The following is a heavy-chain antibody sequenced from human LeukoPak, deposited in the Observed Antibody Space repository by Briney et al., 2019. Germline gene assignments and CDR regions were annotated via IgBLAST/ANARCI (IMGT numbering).Heavy chain of an antibody. J-gene: IGHJ6*03. D-gene: IGHD5-12*01. CDR2: ISYDGSNK. Sequence: GGSLRLSCAASGFTFSSYAMHWVRQAPGKGLEWVAVISYDGSNKYYADSVKGRFTISRDNAKNSLYLQMNSLRAEDTAVYYCAGNSGYGLYYYYYMDVWGKGTTVTVSS. CDR3: AGNSGYGLYYYYYMDV. CDR1: GFTFSSYA. V-gene: IGHV3-30-3*01.